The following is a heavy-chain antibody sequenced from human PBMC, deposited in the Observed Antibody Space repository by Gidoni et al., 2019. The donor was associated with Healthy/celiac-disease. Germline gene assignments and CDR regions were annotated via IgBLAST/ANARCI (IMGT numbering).Heavy chain of an antibody. Sequence: QVQLQESGPGLVKPSETLSLPCTVSGYSISSGYYWGWIRQPPGKGLEWIGSIYHSGSTYYNPSLKSRVTISVDTSKNQFSLKLSSVTAADTAVYYCARVWQLVADYWGQGTLVTVSS. J-gene: IGHJ4*02. CDR1: GYSISSGYY. CDR3: ARVWQLVADY. CDR2: IYHSGST. D-gene: IGHD6-13*01. V-gene: IGHV4-38-2*02.